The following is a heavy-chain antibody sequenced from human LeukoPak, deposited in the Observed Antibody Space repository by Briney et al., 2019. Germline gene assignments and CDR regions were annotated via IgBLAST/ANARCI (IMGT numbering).Heavy chain of an antibody. CDR3: VRLSPYDSSGYYYDY. V-gene: IGHV3-23*01. Sequence: GGTLRLSCAASGFTFSSYGMSWVRQAPGKGLEWVPAISGSGGSTYYADSVKGRFTISRENAKNSLYLQMNSLRAGDTAVYYCVRLSPYDSSGYYYDYWGQGTLVTVSS. CDR2: ISGSGGST. D-gene: IGHD3-22*01. J-gene: IGHJ4*02. CDR1: GFTFSSYG.